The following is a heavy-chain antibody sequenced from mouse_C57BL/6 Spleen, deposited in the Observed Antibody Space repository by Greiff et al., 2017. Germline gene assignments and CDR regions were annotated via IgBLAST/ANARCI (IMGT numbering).Heavy chain of an antibody. D-gene: IGHD1-1*01. CDR2: IYPGSGNT. CDR3: ARSITTVYFDY. J-gene: IGHJ2*01. CDR1: GYSFTSYY. Sequence: VQLQQSGPELVKPGASVKISCKASGYSFTSYYIHWVKQRPGQGLEWIGWIYPGSGNTKYNEKFKGKATPTADTSSSTAYMQLSSLTSEDSAVYYCARSITTVYFDYWGQGTTLTVSS. V-gene: IGHV1-66*01.